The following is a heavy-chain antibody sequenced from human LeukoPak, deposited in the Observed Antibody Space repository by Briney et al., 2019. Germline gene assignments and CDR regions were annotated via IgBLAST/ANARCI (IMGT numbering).Heavy chain of an antibody. V-gene: IGHV4-34*01. CDR2: INHSGST. J-gene: IGHJ4*01. D-gene: IGHD3-22*01. CDR1: GGSFSDYY. Sequence: SETLSLACAVYGGSFSDYYWNWIRQPPGKGLEWIGEINHSGSTNYNPSLKSRVTMSVDTFKNQFSLTLSSVTAADTAVYYCARVQDSETRGYYLGYWGHGTLVTVSS. CDR3: ARVQDSETRGYYLGY.